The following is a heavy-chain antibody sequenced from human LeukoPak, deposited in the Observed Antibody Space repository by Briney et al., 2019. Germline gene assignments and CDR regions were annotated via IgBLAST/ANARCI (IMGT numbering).Heavy chain of an antibody. D-gene: IGHD4-17*01. J-gene: IGHJ4*02. CDR3: ARGHLRGTTVTTFDY. Sequence: GGSLSLSCAGAGFTFRNYHMFWVRQAPGKGLEWVSSISGSGSHKDYADSVKGRFAISRDNAKNSMSLQMNNLRAEDTAVYYCARGHLRGTTVTTFDYWGQGTLVTVSS. V-gene: IGHV3-21*01. CDR2: ISGSGSHK. CDR1: GFTFRNYH.